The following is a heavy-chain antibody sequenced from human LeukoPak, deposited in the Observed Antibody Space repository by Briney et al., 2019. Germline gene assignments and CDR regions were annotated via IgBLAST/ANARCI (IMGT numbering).Heavy chain of an antibody. D-gene: IGHD3-9*01. Sequence: GGSLRLSCAASGFTFSSYGMHWVRQAPGKGLEWVAFIRNDGGDKYYADSVKGRFTISRDNSKNTLYLQMNSLRAEDTAVYYCAKDLNYDILTGYSRNYGMDVWGQGTTVTVSS. CDR3: AKDLNYDILTGYSRNYGMDV. CDR2: IRNDGGDK. V-gene: IGHV3-30*02. CDR1: GFTFSSYG. J-gene: IGHJ6*02.